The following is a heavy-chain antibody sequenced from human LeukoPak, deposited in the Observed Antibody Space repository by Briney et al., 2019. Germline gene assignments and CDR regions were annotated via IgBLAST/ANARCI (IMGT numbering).Heavy chain of an antibody. J-gene: IGHJ3*01. CDR3: AREFRTTTWSFDAFDL. CDR2: INPTCGGT. Sequence: GASVKVSCKASGYTFTDYYMHWVRQAPGQGLEWVAWINPTCGGTNYAQKFQDRVTLTRDTSNNTSYMELSRLISDDRAVYYCAREFRTTTWSFDAFDLWGQGTMVTVSS. D-gene: IGHD1/OR15-1a*01. CDR1: GYTFTDYY. V-gene: IGHV1-2*02.